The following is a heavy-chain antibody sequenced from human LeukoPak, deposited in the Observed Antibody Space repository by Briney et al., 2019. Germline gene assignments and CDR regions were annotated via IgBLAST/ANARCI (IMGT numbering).Heavy chain of an antibody. D-gene: IGHD5-12*01. CDR2: IKQDGSEK. CDR1: GFTFSSYA. CDR3: AREGLYSGYEWY. J-gene: IGHJ4*02. Sequence: GGSLRLSCAASGFTFSSYAMSWVRQAPGKGLEWVANIKQDGSEKYYVDSVKGRFTISRDNAKNSLYLQMNSLRAEDTAVYYCAREGLYSGYEWYWGQGTLVTVSS. V-gene: IGHV3-7*01.